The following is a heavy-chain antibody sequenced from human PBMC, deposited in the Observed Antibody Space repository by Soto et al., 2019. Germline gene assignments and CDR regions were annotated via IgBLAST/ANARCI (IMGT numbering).Heavy chain of an antibody. CDR2: ISWNSGSI. CDR1: GFTFDDYA. J-gene: IGHJ4*02. Sequence: EVQLVESGGGLVQPGRSLRLSCAASGFTFDDYAMHWVRQAPGKGLEWVSGISWNSGSIGYADSVKGRFTISRDNAKNSLYLQMNSLTAEDTSLYYFAKDSLTGTSPYWDYWGQGTLVTVSS. V-gene: IGHV3-9*01. D-gene: IGHD1-20*01. CDR3: AKDSLTGTSPYWDY.